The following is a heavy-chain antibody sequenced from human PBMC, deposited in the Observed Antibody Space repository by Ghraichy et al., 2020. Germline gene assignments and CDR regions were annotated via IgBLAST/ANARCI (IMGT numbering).Heavy chain of an antibody. CDR1: GDSISAGTYF. J-gene: IGHJ4*02. V-gene: IGHV4-39*01. CDR3: ARQKLRPLFDY. Sequence: SQTLSLTCSVSGDSISAGTYFWGWIRQPPGKGLEWIASIYHGGTTYYNPSLNSRVPISIDTSKNQFSLSLGSVTAADTAVYYCARQKLRPLFDYWGQGALVTVSS. D-gene: IGHD1-7*01. CDR2: IYHGGTT.